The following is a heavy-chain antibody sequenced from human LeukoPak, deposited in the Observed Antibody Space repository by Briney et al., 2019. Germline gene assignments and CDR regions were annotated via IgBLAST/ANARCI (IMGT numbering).Heavy chain of an antibody. CDR3: ARDPFTMIVDHDAFDI. CDR1: GYTFTSYY. Sequence: ASVKVSCKASGYTFTSYYMHWVRQAPGQGLEWMGIINPSGSSTSYAQKFQGRVTMTRDMSTSTVYMELSSLRSEDTAVYYCARDPFTMIVDHDAFDIWGQGTMVTVSS. D-gene: IGHD3-22*01. J-gene: IGHJ3*02. CDR2: INPSGSST. V-gene: IGHV1-46*01.